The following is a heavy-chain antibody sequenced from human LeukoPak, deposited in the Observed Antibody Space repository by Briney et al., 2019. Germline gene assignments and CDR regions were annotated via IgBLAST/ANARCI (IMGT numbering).Heavy chain of an antibody. D-gene: IGHD1-1*01. CDR1: GFTFSSYG. J-gene: IGHJ4*02. Sequence: GGSLRLSCAASGFTFSSYGMHWVRQAPGKGLEWVADIKQDGSEKYYVDSVMGRFTISRDNAKNSLYLQMNNLRVEDTAVYYCARKGTRRPSPEGVWGQGTLVTVSS. V-gene: IGHV3-7*03. CDR3: ARKGTRRPSPEGV. CDR2: IKQDGSEK.